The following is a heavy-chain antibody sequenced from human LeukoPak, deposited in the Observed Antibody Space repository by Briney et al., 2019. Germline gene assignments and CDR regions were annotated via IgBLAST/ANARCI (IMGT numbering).Heavy chain of an antibody. CDR1: GFTFRSFG. CDR2: ISNDGSNT. V-gene: IGHV3-30*18. J-gene: IGHJ4*02. Sequence: GGSLRLSCAASGFTFRSFGMHWVRQAPGKGLEGVAVISNDGSNTFYSDSVKGRFTISRDNSKNTLFLRMDSLRAEDTAVYYCAKPLPSSPWSYYFDYWGQGTMVTVSS. CDR3: AKPLPSSPWSYYFDY. D-gene: IGHD2-2*01.